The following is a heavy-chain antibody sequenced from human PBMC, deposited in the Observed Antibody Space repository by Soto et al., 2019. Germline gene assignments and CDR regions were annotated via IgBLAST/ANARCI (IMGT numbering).Heavy chain of an antibody. V-gene: IGHV1-3*01. CDR2: INAGNGNT. J-gene: IGHJ4*02. D-gene: IGHD4-17*01. CDR1: GYTFTTYA. CDR3: AKGPLQDYFPFDY. Sequence: ASVKVSCKASGYTFTTYAIHWVRQAPGQRLEWMGWINAGNGNTKYSQKFQGRVTITRDTSASTAYMELSSLRSEDTAVYYCAKGPLQDYFPFDYWGQGTLVTVSS.